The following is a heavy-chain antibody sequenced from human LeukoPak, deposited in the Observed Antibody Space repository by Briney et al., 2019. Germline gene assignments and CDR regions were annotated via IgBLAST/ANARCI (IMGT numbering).Heavy chain of an antibody. CDR3: ARDHYDYVWGSYRQLGNDY. CDR1: RFTLSNYW. J-gene: IGHJ4*02. D-gene: IGHD3-16*02. CDR2: IKQDGSET. V-gene: IGHV3-7*01. Sequence: GGSLRLSCAASRFTLSNYWMSWVRQAPGKGLEWVANIKQDGSETYYVDSVKGRFTISRDNAKNSLSLQMSSPRAEDTAVYYCARDHYDYVWGSYRQLGNDYWGQGTLVTVSS.